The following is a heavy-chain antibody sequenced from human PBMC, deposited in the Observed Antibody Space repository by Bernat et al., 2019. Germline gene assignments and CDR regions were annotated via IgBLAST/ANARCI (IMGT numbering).Heavy chain of an antibody. J-gene: IGHJ3*02. V-gene: IGHV3-48*03. CDR2: ISSSGSTI. CDR1: GFTFSSYE. D-gene: IGHD2-15*01. Sequence: EVQLVESGGGLVQPGGSLRLSCAASGFTFSSYEMNWVRQAPGKGLEWVSYISSSGSTIYYADSVKARFTISRDNAKNSLYLQMNSLRAEDTAVYYCVGGGGPDAFDIWGQGTMVTVSS. CDR3: VGGGGPDAFDI.